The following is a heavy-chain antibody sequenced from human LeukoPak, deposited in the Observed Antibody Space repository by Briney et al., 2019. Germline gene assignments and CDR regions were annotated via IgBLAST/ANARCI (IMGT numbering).Heavy chain of an antibody. J-gene: IGHJ4*02. Sequence: GGSLRLSCSASGFPLYRYAMHWVRQAPGKGLEYVSGINDNGGRTHYGDSVKGRSSISRDNSKNTLHLQMSTLRAEDTALYYCVKDVGASDVSLCWGRGILVTVAS. CDR3: VKDVGASDVSLC. CDR1: GFPLYRYA. D-gene: IGHD3-10*01. CDR2: INDNGGRT. V-gene: IGHV3-64D*09.